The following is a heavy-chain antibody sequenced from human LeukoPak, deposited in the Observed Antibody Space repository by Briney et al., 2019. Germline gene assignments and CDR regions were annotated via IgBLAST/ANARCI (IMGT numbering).Heavy chain of an antibody. CDR3: AREYSSGWYWFDP. V-gene: IGHV1-3*01. CDR2: INAGNGNT. CDR1: GYTFTSYA. J-gene: IGHJ5*02. D-gene: IGHD6-19*01. Sequence: ASVKVSCTSSGYTFTSYAMHWVRQAPGQRLEWMGWINAGNGNTKYSQKFQGRVTITRDTSASTAYMELSSLRSEDTAVYYCAREYSSGWYWFDPWGQGTLVTVSS.